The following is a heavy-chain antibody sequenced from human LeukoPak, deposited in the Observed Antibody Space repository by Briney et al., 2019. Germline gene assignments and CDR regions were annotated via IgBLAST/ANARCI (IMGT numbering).Heavy chain of an antibody. J-gene: IGHJ5*01. CDR3: ARRRYSSSWYVS. CDR1: GGSFSGYY. V-gene: IGHV4-34*01. Sequence: SETLSFTCAVYGGSFSGYYWSWIRQPPGKGLEWIGEINHSGSTNYNPSLKSRVTISVDTSKNQFSLKLSSVTAADTAVYYCARRRYSSSWYVSWGQGTLVTVSS. CDR2: INHSGST. D-gene: IGHD6-13*01.